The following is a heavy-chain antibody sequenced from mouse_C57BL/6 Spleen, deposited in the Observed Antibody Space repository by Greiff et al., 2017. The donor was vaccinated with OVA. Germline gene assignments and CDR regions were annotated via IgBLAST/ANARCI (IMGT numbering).Heavy chain of an antibody. CDR2: IDPSDSET. J-gene: IGHJ4*01. D-gene: IGHD1-1*02. CDR1: GYTFTSYW. V-gene: IGHV1-52*01. CDR3: AREDYSGYYAMDY. Sequence: VQLQQPGAELVRPGSSVKLSCKASGYTFTSYWMHWVKQRPIQGLEWIGNIDPSDSETHYNQKFKDKATLTVDKSSSTAYMQLSSLTSEDSAVYDCAREDYSGYYAMDYWGQGTSVTVSS.